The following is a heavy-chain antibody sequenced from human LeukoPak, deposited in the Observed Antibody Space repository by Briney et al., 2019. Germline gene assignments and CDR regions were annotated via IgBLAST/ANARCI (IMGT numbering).Heavy chain of an antibody. CDR2: ISYDGSNK. Sequence: GGSLRLSCAASGFTFSSYTMHWVRQAPGKGLEWVAVISYDGSNKYYADSVKGRFTISRDNSKNTLYLQMNSLRAEHTAVYYCARDKYWGDAFDIWGQGTMVTVSS. J-gene: IGHJ3*02. CDR3: ARDKYWGDAFDI. D-gene: IGHD7-27*01. V-gene: IGHV3-30-3*01. CDR1: GFTFSSYT.